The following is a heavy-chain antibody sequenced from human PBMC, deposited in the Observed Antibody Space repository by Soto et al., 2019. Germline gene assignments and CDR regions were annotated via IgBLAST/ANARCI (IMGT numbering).Heavy chain of an antibody. V-gene: IGHV3-30*18. Sequence: GGSLRLSCAASGFTFSSYGMHWVRQAPGKGLEWVAVISYDGSNKYYADSVKGRFTISRDNSKNTLYLQMNSLRAEDTAVYYCAKDGLAAVLDYYYYGMDVWGQGTTVTVSS. J-gene: IGHJ6*02. CDR2: ISYDGSNK. CDR1: GFTFSSYG. D-gene: IGHD6-13*01. CDR3: AKDGLAAVLDYYYYGMDV.